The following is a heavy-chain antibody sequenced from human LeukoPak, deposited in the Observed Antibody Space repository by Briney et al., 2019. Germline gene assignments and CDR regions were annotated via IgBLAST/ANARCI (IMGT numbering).Heavy chain of an antibody. V-gene: IGHV3-33*01. Sequence: GGSLRLSCAASGFTCSSYGMHWVRQAPGKGLEWVAVIWYDGSNKYYADSVKGRFTISRDNSKNTLYLQMNSLRAEDTAVYYCAREQQLVAYYYYGMDVWGQGTTVTVSS. D-gene: IGHD6-6*01. J-gene: IGHJ6*02. CDR2: IWYDGSNK. CDR3: AREQQLVAYYYYGMDV. CDR1: GFTCSSYG.